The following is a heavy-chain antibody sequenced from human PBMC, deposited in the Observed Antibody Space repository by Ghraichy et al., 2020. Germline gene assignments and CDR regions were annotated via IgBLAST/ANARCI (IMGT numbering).Heavy chain of an antibody. J-gene: IGHJ6*02. CDR3: ARPSFNYDILTGYYRPPYYYYGMDV. CDR1: GFTFSSYA. CDR2: ISGSGGST. Sequence: LSLTCAASGFTFSSYAMSWVRQAPGKGLEWVSAISGSGGSTYYADSVKGRFTISRDNSKNTLYLQMNSLRAEDTAVYYCARPSFNYDILTGYYRPPYYYYGMDVWGQGTTVTVSS. V-gene: IGHV3-23*01. D-gene: IGHD3-9*01.